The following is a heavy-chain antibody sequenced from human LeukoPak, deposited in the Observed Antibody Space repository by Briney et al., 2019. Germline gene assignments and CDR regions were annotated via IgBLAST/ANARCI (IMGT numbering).Heavy chain of an antibody. CDR1: GGSISIGYW. J-gene: IGHJ4*02. CDR3: ARNGEYSADY. V-gene: IGHV4-4*02. D-gene: IGHD4-17*01. CDR2: IHHSGST. Sequence: PSGTLSLTCDVSGGSISIGYWWSWVRQSPGKGLEWIGEIHHSGSTNYNPSLKSRVTISVDKSKNQFSVMLTPATDADTAVYYCARNGEYSADYWGQGTLVTVST.